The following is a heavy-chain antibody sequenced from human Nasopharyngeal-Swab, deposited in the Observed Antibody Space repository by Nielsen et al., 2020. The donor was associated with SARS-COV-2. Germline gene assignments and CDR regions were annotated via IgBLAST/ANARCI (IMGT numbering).Heavy chain of an antibody. Sequence: VREAPGKGLEWISYISGDNTIFYADSVEGRFTISRDNAKNSLYLHMNSLRDEDTALYYCARDSELLTNYYGLDYWGQGTLVTVSS. CDR2: ISGDNTI. CDR3: ARDSELLTNYYGLDY. D-gene: IGHD3-9*01. J-gene: IGHJ4*02. V-gene: IGHV3-69-1*02.